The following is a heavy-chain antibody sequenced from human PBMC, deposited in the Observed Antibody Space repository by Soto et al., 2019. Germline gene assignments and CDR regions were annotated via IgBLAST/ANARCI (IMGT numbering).Heavy chain of an antibody. D-gene: IGHD3-9*01. CDR3: ARVPGLVIMVGWFDP. Sequence: ASVNVSCKXSGGTFSSYAISWVRQAPGQGLEWMGGIIPIFGTANYAQKFQGRVTITADESTSTAYMELSSLRSEDTAVYYCARVPGLVIMVGWFDPWGQGTLVTVSS. CDR2: IIPIFGTA. J-gene: IGHJ5*02. V-gene: IGHV1-69*13. CDR1: GGTFSSYA.